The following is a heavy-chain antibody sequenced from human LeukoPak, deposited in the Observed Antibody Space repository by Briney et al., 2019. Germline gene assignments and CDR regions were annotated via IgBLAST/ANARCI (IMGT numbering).Heavy chain of an antibody. CDR1: GFTFSSYT. J-gene: IGHJ4*02. CDR2: VSGSGGTT. Sequence: GGSLRLSCAASGFTFSSYTMSCVRQAPGKGLEWVSAVSGSGGTTYYPDSVKGRFTISRDNSKNTLYLQMNSLRVEDTAVYYCVKEARYCNGGSCYAVLDYWGQGTLVTVSS. D-gene: IGHD2-15*01. CDR3: VKEARYCNGGSCYAVLDY. V-gene: IGHV3-23*01.